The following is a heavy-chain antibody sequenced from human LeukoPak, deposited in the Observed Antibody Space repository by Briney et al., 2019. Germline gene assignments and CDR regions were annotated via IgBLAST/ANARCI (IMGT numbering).Heavy chain of an antibody. CDR1: GGSISTSNYY. V-gene: IGHV4-39*07. CDR2: IFYSGST. Sequence: SETLSLTCTVSGGSISTSNYYWGWIRQPPGKGLEWIGNIFYSGSTYYSPSVKSRVTISLDTSRNQFSLKLNSVTAADTAVYYCAKDLIFGVVIIPGAFFDYWGQGTLVTVSS. J-gene: IGHJ4*02. D-gene: IGHD3-3*01. CDR3: AKDLIFGVVIIPGAFFDY.